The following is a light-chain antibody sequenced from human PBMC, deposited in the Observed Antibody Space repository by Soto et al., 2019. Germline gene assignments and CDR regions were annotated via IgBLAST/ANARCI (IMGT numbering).Light chain of an antibody. CDR2: YND. Sequence: QLVLTQPPPVSGAPGQRVTISCTGSSSNLGSGFDVQWYQQLPGTAPKLLIYYNDNRPSGVPDRFSGSKSGTSASLAITGLQADDEADYYCQSYDSSLSGHVVFGGGTKLTVL. V-gene: IGLV1-40*01. CDR1: SSNLGSGFD. J-gene: IGLJ2*01. CDR3: QSYDSSLSGHVV.